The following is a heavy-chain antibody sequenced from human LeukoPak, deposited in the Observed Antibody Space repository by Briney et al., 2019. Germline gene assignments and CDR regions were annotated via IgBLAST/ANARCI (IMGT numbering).Heavy chain of an antibody. CDR3: ASRGGPFDH. V-gene: IGHV4-34*01. CDR2: INHSGST. CDR1: GGSFSGYY. J-gene: IGHJ4*02. D-gene: IGHD3-10*01. Sequence: SETLSLTCAVYGGSFSGYYWSWIRQPPGKGLEWIGEINHSGSTNYNPSLKSRVTISVDTSKNQFSLKLSSVTAADTAVYYCASRGGPFDHWGQGTLVTVSS.